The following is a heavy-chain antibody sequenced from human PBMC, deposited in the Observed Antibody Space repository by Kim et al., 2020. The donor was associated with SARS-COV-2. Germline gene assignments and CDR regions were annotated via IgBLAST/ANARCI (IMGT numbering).Heavy chain of an antibody. CDR1: GFTFSSYS. V-gene: IGHV3-21*01. D-gene: IGHD3-22*01. J-gene: IGHJ4*02. CDR3: ARFNYYDSSGPLNAADY. CDR2: ISSSSSYI. Sequence: GGSLRLSCAASGFTFSSYSMNWVRQAPGKGLEWVSSISSSSSYIYYADSVKGRFTISRDNAKNSLYLQMNSLRAEDTAVYYCARFNYYDSSGPLNAADYWGQGTLVTVSS.